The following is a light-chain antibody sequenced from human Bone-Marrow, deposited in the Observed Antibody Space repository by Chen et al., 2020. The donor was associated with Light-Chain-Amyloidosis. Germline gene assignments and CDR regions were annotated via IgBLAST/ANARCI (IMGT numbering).Light chain of an antibody. CDR3: HHYGSSPT. V-gene: IGKV3-20*01. J-gene: IGKJ2*01. CDR1: QSVSSSY. Sequence: EIVLTQSPGTLSLSPGERATLSCRASQSVSSSYLGWYQQKPGQAPSLRIHGASSRATGIPDRFSGSGSGTDFTLAISRLEPEDFAVYYCHHYGSSPTFGQGTKLAIK. CDR2: GAS.